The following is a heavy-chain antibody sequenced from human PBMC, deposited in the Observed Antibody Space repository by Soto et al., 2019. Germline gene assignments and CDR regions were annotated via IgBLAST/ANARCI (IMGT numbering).Heavy chain of an antibody. CDR2: INHSGST. CDR3: ARGRDQLTYWYFDL. J-gene: IGHJ2*01. CDR1: GGSLSGYY. V-gene: IGHV4-34*01. D-gene: IGHD1-1*01. Sequence: QVQLQQWGAGLLKPSETLSLTCAVYGGSLSGYYWSWIRQPPGKGLEWIGEINHSGSTNYNPSLKSRVTISVDTSKNQFSLKLSSVTAADTAVYYCARGRDQLTYWYFDLWGRGTLVTVSS.